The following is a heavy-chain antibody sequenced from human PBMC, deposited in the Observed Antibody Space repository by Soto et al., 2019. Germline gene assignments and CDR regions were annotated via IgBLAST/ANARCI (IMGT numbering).Heavy chain of an antibody. J-gene: IGHJ2*01. D-gene: IGHD5-12*01. V-gene: IGHV1-69*12. CDR3: ARGNHRWLPLWYFDL. CDR1: GGTVSSYS. CDR2: IIPIFGTA. Sequence: QVQLVQSGAEVKKPGSSVTVSCKASGGTVSSYSISWVRQAPGQGLEWMGGIIPIFGTANYAQKFQGRVTITADESASTADMELSSLRSEDTAVYHCARGNHRWLPLWYFDLWGRGTLVTVSS.